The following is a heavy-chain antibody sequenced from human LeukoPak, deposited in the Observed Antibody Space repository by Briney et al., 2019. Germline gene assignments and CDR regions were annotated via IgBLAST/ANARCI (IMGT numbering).Heavy chain of an antibody. Sequence: ASVKVSCKASGYTFTSYDINWVRQATGQGLEWMGWMNPNSGNTGYAQKFQNRVTMTKNTSKTTAYMELSSLRSEDTAVYYCARALSWTTNSYYYMDVWGKGTTVTVSS. D-gene: IGHD3/OR15-3a*01. J-gene: IGHJ6*03. V-gene: IGHV1-8*01. CDR2: MNPNSGNT. CDR3: ARALSWTTNSYYYMDV. CDR1: GYTFTSYD.